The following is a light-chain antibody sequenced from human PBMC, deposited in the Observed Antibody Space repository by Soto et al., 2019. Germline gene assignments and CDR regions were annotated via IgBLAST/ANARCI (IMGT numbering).Light chain of an antibody. J-gene: IGKJ1*01. V-gene: IGKV1-9*01. Sequence: DIQLTQSPSFLSASVGDRVTITCRASQGISSYLAWYQQKPGKAPKLLIYAASTLQSGVPSRFSGSGSGTEFTLTISSLQPEDFATYYGQQLKSYPRTFGQATMVEIK. CDR2: AAS. CDR3: QQLKSYPRT. CDR1: QGISSY.